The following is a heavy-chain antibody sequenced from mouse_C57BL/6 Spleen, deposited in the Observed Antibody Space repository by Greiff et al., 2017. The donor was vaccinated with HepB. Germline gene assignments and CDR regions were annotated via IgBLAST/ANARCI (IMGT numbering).Heavy chain of an antibody. CDR3: ARHYYGSSLSY. D-gene: IGHD1-1*01. CDR2: IYPSDSET. V-gene: IGHV1-61*01. CDR1: GYTFTSYW. J-gene: IGHJ2*01. Sequence: QVQLQQPGAELVRPGSSVKLSCKASGYTFTSYWMDWVKQRPGQGLEWIGNIYPSDSETHYNQKFKDKATLTVDKSSSTAYMQLSSLTSEDSAVYYCARHYYGSSLSYWGQGTTLTVSS.